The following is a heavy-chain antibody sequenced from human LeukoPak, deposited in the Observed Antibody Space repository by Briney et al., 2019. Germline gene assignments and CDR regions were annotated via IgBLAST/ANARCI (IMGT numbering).Heavy chain of an antibody. V-gene: IGHV3-23*01. Sequence: GGSLRLSCAASGFTFSSSPMSWARQAPGKGLEWVSGISHDGGSTYYADSVKGRFTISRDNSKNTLYLQMNSLSAEDTAVYYRAKDHTSSPAAYWGQGTLVTVSS. J-gene: IGHJ4*02. CDR1: GFTFSSSP. CDR3: AKDHTSSPAAY. D-gene: IGHD2-2*01. CDR2: ISHDGGST.